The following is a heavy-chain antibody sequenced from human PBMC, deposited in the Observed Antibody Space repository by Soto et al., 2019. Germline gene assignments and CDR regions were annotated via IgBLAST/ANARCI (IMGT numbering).Heavy chain of an antibody. D-gene: IGHD3-10*01. CDR2: IYWDDDK. CDR3: AHRAYYYGSGSYYTH. CDR1: GFSLSTREVG. V-gene: IGHV2-5*02. Sequence: QITLKESGPTLVKPTQTLTLTCTFSGFSLSTREVGVGWIRQPPGKALEWLALIYWDDDKRYSPSLKSRLTIAKDTSKNLVILIMTNMDHEDKATYYGAHRAYYYGSGSYYTHWGQGTLVTVSS. J-gene: IGHJ4*02.